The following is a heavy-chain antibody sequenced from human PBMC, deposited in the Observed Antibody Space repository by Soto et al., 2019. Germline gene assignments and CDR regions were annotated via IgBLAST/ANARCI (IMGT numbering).Heavy chain of an antibody. CDR2: ISSSGRTT. D-gene: IGHD4-4*01. CDR3: CRGEVSNRNYDWFDY. J-gene: IGHJ5*01. V-gene: IGHV3-11*01. Sequence: GGSLRLSCAASGFTFGDYYMACIRQAPGKGLEWISYISSSGRTTYYADSVKGRFTISRDNAKNSLYLQMNNLRAEDTALYYCCRGEVSNRNYDWFDYSGQGALVTVSS. CDR1: GFTFGDYY.